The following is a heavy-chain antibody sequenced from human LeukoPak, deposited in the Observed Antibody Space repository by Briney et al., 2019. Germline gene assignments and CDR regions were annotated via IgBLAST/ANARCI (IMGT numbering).Heavy chain of an antibody. CDR1: GYDFTKYA. J-gene: IGHJ4*02. D-gene: IGHD6-6*01. CDR3: ARGSSSSGGVFDY. V-gene: IGHV1-3*03. CDR2: IDAGNGRT. Sequence: ASVKVSCKASGYDFTKYAVQWVRQAPGQRLEWMGWIDAGNGRTKYSQDFQGRVTITRDTSASIAYMELSSLRSEDMAVYYCARGSSSSGGVFDYWGQGTLVTVSS.